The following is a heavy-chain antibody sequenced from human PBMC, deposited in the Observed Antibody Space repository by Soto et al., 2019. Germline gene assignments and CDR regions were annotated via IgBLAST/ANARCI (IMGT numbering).Heavy chain of an antibody. CDR1: GGSFSGYY. J-gene: IGHJ5*02. D-gene: IGHD2-15*01. CDR3: ARVSSRFVVVVAASGWFDP. Sequence: QVQLQQWGAGLLKPSETLSLTCAVYGGSFSGYYWSWIRQPPGKGLEWIGEINHSGSTNYNPSLKSRVPISVDTSKNQFSLKLSSVTAADTAVYYCARVSSRFVVVVAASGWFDPWGQGTLVTVSS. CDR2: INHSGST. V-gene: IGHV4-34*01.